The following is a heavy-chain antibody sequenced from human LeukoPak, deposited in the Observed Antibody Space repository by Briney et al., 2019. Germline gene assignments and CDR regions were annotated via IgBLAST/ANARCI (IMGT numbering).Heavy chain of an antibody. D-gene: IGHD5-18*01. Sequence: QPGGSLRLSCAASGFTFSSYAMHWVRQAPGKGLXXXXXXXYDGSNKYSAXXXKGRFTISRDNSKNTLYLQMNSLRAEDTAVYYCARSYLAAMVTTAYYFDYWGQGALVTVSS. CDR3: ARSYLAAMVTTAYYFDY. CDR1: GFTFSSYA. J-gene: IGHJ4*02. CDR2: XXYDGSNK. V-gene: IGHV3-30-3*01.